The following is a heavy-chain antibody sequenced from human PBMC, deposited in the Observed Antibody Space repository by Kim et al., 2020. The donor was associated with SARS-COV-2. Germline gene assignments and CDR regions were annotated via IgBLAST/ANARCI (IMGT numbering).Heavy chain of an antibody. D-gene: IGHD3-3*01. CDR3: ARRPLAYYDFWSGYQTHISEFDY. J-gene: IGHJ4*02. CDR2: ISAYNGNT. CDR1: GYTFTSYG. V-gene: IGHV1-18*01. Sequence: ASVKVSCKASGYTFTSYGISWVRQAPGQGLEWMGWISAYNGNTNYAQKLQGRVTMTTDTSTSTAYMELRSLRSDDTAVYYCARRPLAYYDFWSGYQTHISEFDYWGQGTLVTVSS.